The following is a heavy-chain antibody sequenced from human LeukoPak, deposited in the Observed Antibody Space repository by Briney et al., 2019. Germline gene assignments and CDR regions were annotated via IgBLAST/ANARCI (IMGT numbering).Heavy chain of an antibody. D-gene: IGHD4-17*01. J-gene: IGHJ4*02. CDR2: ISSSGSTI. CDR3: AREDATALDY. CDR1: GFTFSSYE. Sequence: GGSLRLSCAASGFTFSSYEMNRVRQAPGKGLEWVSYISSSGSTIYYADSVKGRFTISRDSAKNSLYLQMNSLRAEDTAVYYCAREDATALDYWGQGTLVTVSS. V-gene: IGHV3-48*03.